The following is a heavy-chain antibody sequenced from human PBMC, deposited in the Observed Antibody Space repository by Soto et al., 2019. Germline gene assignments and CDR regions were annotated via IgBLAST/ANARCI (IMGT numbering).Heavy chain of an antibody. Sequence: PSETLSLTCAVYGGSFSGYYWSWIRQPPGKGLEWIGEINHSGSTNYNPSLKSRVTISVDTSKNQFSLKLSSVTAADTAVYYCARFNKLYDFWSGPSKNWFDPWGQGTLVTVSS. CDR3: ARFNKLYDFWSGPSKNWFDP. V-gene: IGHV4-34*01. CDR2: INHSGST. CDR1: GGSFSGYY. D-gene: IGHD3-3*01. J-gene: IGHJ5*02.